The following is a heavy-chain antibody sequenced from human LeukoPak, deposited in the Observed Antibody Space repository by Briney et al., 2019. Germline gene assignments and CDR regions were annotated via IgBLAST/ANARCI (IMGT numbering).Heavy chain of an antibody. D-gene: IGHD3-22*01. Sequence: SETLSRTCTVSGGSISSYYWSWIRQPPGKGLEWIGYIYYSGSTNYNPSLKSRVTISVDTSKNQFSLKLSSVTAADTAVYYCAREAYYDSSGYSHDALDIWGQGTMVTVSS. CDR2: IYYSGST. CDR1: GGSISSYY. J-gene: IGHJ3*02. V-gene: IGHV4-59*01. CDR3: AREAYYDSSGYSHDALDI.